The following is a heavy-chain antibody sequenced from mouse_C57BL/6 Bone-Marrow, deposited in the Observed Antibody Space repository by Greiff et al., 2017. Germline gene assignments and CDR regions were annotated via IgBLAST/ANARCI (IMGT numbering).Heavy chain of an antibody. V-gene: IGHV1-5*01. CDR1: GYTFTSYW. CDR2: IYPGNSDT. CDR3: TRRAYYSKGAC. J-gene: IGHJ3*01. D-gene: IGHD2-5*01. Sequence: EVQLQQSGTVLARPGASVKMSCKTSGYTFTSYWMHWVKQRPGQGLEWIGAIYPGNSDTSYNQKLKGKAKLTAVTSASTAYMELSSLTNEDSAVDYSTRRAYYSKGACWGQGTLVTVSA.